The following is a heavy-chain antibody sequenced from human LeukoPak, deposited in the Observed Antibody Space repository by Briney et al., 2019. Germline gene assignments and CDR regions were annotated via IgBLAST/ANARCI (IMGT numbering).Heavy chain of an antibody. J-gene: IGHJ4*02. D-gene: IGHD4-17*01. Sequence: GGSLRLSCAASEFTFSSYSMNWVRQAPGKGPEWVSSISSSSSYIYYADSVKGRFTISRDNAKNSLYLQMNSLRAEDTAVYYCASGSTVTGVDYWGQGTLVTVSS. CDR1: EFTFSSYS. CDR2: ISSSSSYI. V-gene: IGHV3-21*01. CDR3: ASGSTVTGVDY.